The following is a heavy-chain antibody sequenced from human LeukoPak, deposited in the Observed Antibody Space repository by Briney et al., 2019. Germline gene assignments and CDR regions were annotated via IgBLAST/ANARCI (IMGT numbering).Heavy chain of an antibody. D-gene: IGHD6-19*01. CDR3: ATDIAVAGSYLDDY. V-gene: IGHV3-21*01. CDR1: GFTFSSYS. CDR2: ISSSSSYI. J-gene: IGHJ4*02. Sequence: GGSLRLSCAASGFTFSSYSMNWVRQAPGKGLEWVSSISSSSSYIYYADSVKGRFTISRDNAKNSLYLQMNSLRAEDTAVYYCATDIAVAGSYLDDYWGQGTLVTVSS.